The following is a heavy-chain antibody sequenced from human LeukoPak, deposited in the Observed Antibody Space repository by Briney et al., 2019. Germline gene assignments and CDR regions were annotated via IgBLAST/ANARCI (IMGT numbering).Heavy chain of an antibody. D-gene: IGHD3-3*01. Sequence: GGSLRLSCAASGFTFSNYWMTWVRQAPGKGLEWVADIKQDGSEKLYVNSVRGRFTISRDNAKMSLFLQMNSLRAEDTAVYYCARDNGVVHGVYYMDVWGKGTAVTVS. J-gene: IGHJ6*03. CDR3: ARDNGVVHGVYYMDV. V-gene: IGHV3-7*01. CDR1: GFTFSNYW. CDR2: IKQDGSEK.